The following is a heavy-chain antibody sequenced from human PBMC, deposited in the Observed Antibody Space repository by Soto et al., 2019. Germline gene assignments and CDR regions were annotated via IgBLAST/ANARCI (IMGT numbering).Heavy chain of an antibody. D-gene: IGHD3-22*01. CDR2: IYFAGTT. CDR3: ARLGGYFQALDS. Sequence: SETLSLTCAVSGGSISSGGYSWSCIRQPPGKGLERIGYIYFAGTTTYHPSLQSRVAISVDTSENQFSLTLTSVTAADTAVYYCARLGGYFQALDSWGQGTRVTVSS. V-gene: IGHV4-61*08. CDR1: GGSISSGGYS. J-gene: IGHJ4*02.